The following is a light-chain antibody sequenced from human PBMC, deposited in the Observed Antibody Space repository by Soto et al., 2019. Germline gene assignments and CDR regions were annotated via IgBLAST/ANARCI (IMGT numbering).Light chain of an antibody. J-gene: IGKJ4*01. Sequence: DIQLTHSPSSLSASVGDRVTITCQASQAIITYLNWFQQKPGKAPKLLIYDASHLETGAPSRFSGSGSGTAFTFTISSMQPEDIGTYFCQQYDNLPLTFGGGTKVDI. CDR2: DAS. CDR3: QQYDNLPLT. V-gene: IGKV1-33*01. CDR1: QAIITY.